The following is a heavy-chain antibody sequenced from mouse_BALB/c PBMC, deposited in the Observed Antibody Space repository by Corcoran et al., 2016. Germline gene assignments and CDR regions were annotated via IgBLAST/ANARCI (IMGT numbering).Heavy chain of an antibody. Sequence: QIQLVQSGPELKKPGETVKISCKASGYTFTNYGMNWVKQAPGKGLKWMGWINTYTGEPTYADDFKGRFAFSLETSASTAYLQINNLKNEDTATYFCARRGLYYGSRYYFDYWGQGTTLTVSS. D-gene: IGHD1-1*01. V-gene: IGHV9-3-1*01. CDR2: INTYTGEP. J-gene: IGHJ2*01. CDR3: ARRGLYYGSRYYFDY. CDR1: GYTFTNYG.